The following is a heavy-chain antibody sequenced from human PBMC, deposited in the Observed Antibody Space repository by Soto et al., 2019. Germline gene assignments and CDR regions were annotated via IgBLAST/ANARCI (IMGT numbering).Heavy chain of an antibody. Sequence: LRLSCVASGFTFADYAMHWVRRIPGKGLEWVAVISYSGDRQYYAESVKGRFTISRDNSKKTLYLQMFSLTSEDSAVFYCARTPAAMITDRYNWFDSWGPGTQVTVSS. D-gene: IGHD3-16*01. CDR1: GFTFADYA. CDR3: ARTPAAMITDRYNWFDS. J-gene: IGHJ5*01. CDR2: ISYSGDRQ. V-gene: IGHV3-30*01.